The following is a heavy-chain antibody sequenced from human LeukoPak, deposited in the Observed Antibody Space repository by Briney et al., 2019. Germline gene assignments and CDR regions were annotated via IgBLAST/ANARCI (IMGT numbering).Heavy chain of an antibody. V-gene: IGHV4-59*10. D-gene: IGHD3-9*01. CDR3: ARGGSTLHSAGGHDIEFYYYYYMDV. Sequence: ASETLSLTCAVYGGSFRGYYWSWIRQPPGKGLEWIGRIFISGGTNYNPSLRSRVTMSLDTSKNQFSLKLYSVTAADTAVYYCARGGSTLHSAGGHDIEFYYYYYMDVWGKGTTVTISS. CDR2: IFISGGT. J-gene: IGHJ6*03. CDR1: GGSFRGYY.